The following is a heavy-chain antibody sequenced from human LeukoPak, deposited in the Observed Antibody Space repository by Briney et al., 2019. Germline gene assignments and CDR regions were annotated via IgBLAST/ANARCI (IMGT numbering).Heavy chain of an antibody. V-gene: IGHV4-39*01. J-gene: IGHJ6*03. CDR1: GGSISSSSYY. CDR3: ARLYCSSTSCYINYYYMDV. Sequence: SETLSLTCTVSGGSISSSSYYWDWIRQPPGKGLEWIGSIYYSGSTYYNPSLKSRVTISVDTSKNQFSLKLSSVTAADTAVYYCARLYCSSTSCYINYYYMDVWGKGTTVTVSS. CDR2: IYYSGST. D-gene: IGHD2-2*02.